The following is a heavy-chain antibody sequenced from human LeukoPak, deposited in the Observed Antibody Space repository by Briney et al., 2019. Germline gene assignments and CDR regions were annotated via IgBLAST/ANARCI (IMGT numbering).Heavy chain of an antibody. CDR1: GFSFSLYS. CDR2: ISGDSSGNYI. J-gene: IGHJ5*01. D-gene: IGHD3-16*01. Sequence: GGSLRLSCIASGFSFSLYSMNWVRQAPGKGLEWVSTISGDSSGNYIDYADSVKGRFTISRDNAKNSVFLQMNGLRDDDTAVYYCTREGGVGSWGQGTLVSVSS. V-gene: IGHV3-21*01. CDR3: TREGGVGS.